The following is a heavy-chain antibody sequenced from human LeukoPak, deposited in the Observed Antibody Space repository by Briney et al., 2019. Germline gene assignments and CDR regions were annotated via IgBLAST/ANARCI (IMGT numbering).Heavy chain of an antibody. D-gene: IGHD3-10*02. Sequence: GGSLRLSCAASGFTFSNAWMNWVRQAPGKGLEWVSYISSSGSTIYYADSVKGRFTISRDNAKNSLYLQMNSLRAEDTAVYYCAELGITMIGGVWGKGTTATISS. V-gene: IGHV3-48*04. J-gene: IGHJ6*04. CDR1: GFTFSNAW. CDR3: AELGITMIGGV. CDR2: ISSSGSTI.